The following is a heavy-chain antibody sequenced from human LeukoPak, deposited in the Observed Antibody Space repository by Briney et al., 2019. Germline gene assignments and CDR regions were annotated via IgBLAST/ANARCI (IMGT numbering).Heavy chain of an antibody. CDR2: ISYDGSNK. J-gene: IGHJ4*02. CDR1: GLSFSSYA. CDR3: ARATPFDY. Sequence: GGSLRLSCAASGLSFSSYAMPWVRHAPGKGLEWVAVISYDGSNKYYADSVKGRFTISRDNSKNTLYLQMNSLRAEDTAVYYCARATPFDYWGQGTLVTVSS. V-gene: IGHV3-30-3*01.